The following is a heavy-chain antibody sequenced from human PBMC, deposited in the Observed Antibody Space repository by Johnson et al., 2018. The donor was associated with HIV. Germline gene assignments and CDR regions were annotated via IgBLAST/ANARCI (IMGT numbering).Heavy chain of an antibody. CDR1: GFTFDDYT. J-gene: IGHJ3*02. CDR2: IGTAGDT. Sequence: VQLVESGGGLVQPGGSLRLSCAASGFTFDDYTMHWVRQAPGKGLEWVSAIGTAGDTYYPGSVKGRFTISRENAKNSLYLQMNSLRGEDTAVYYCARDRASCGVDCWNQAFDIWGQGTMVTVSS. D-gene: IGHD2-21*02. CDR3: ARDRASCGVDCWNQAFDI. V-gene: IGHV3-13*01.